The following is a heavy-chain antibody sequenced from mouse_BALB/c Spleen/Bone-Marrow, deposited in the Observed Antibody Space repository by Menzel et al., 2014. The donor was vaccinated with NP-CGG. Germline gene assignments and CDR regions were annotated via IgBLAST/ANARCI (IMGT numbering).Heavy chain of an antibody. CDR1: GYTFTRYY. J-gene: IGHJ4*01. D-gene: IGHD2-4*01. V-gene: IGHV1S56*01. Sequence: VQLQQSGPELVKPGASVRISCKASGYTFTRYYIYWVRQRPGQGLEWIGWIYPGDFNTKYNEKFKGKATLTADKSSSTAYMQLSSLTSEDSAVYFCARKSQRAYDSMNYWGQGTSVTVSS. CDR3: ARKSQRAYDSMNY. CDR2: IYPGDFNT.